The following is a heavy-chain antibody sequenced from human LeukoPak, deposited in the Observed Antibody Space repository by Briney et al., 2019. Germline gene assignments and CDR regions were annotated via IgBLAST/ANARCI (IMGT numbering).Heavy chain of an antibody. CDR2: IYSGGST. D-gene: IGHD5-24*01. CDR1: GFTVSSNY. Sequence: PGGSLRLSCAASGFTVSSNYMSWVRQAPGKGLEWVSVIYSGGSTYYADSVKGRFTISRDNSRNTLNLQMTGLRTEDTAVYYCAARRRDAYKYGAFDIWGQGTMVAVYS. J-gene: IGHJ3*02. CDR3: AARRRDAYKYGAFDI. V-gene: IGHV3-66*02.